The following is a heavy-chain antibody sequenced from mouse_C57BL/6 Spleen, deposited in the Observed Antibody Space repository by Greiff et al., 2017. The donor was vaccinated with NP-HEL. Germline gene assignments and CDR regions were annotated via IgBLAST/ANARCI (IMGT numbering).Heavy chain of an antibody. J-gene: IGHJ4*01. CDR3: ARRKIPGYDGRYYAMDY. D-gene: IGHD2-2*01. CDR2: IFPGSGST. V-gene: IGHV1-75*01. Sequence: VQLQQSGPELVKPGASVKISCKASGYTFTDYYINWVKQRPGQGLEWIGWIFPGSGSTYYNEKFKGKATLTVDKSSSTAYMLLSSLTSEDSAVYFCARRKIPGYDGRYYAMDYWGQGTSVTVSS. CDR1: GYTFTDYY.